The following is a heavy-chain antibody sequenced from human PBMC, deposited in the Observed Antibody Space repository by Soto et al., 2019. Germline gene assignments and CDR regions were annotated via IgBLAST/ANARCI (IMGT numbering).Heavy chain of an antibody. D-gene: IGHD4-17*01. CDR3: ASHTGDYGDYEDLWDY. CDR1: GGTFSSYA. V-gene: IGHV1-69*06. CDR2: IIPIFGTA. J-gene: IGHJ4*02. Sequence: QVQLVQSGAEVKKPGSSVKVSCKASGGTFSSYAISWVRQAPGQGLEWMGGIIPIFGTANYAQKFQGRVTITADKSTSTAYMELSSLRAEDTAVYYCASHTGDYGDYEDLWDYWGQGTLVTVSS.